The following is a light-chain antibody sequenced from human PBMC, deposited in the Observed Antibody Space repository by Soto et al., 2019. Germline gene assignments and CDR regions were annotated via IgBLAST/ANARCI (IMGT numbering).Light chain of an antibody. V-gene: IGKV1-5*01. Sequence: DIQMTQSPSTLSASVGDRVTMTCRASQSIRSWLAWYQQKPGKAPKLLIYDASSLESGVSSRFSGRRSGTEFTLTISSLQPDDFGTYYCQQYESYSPLTFGGGTKVDIK. J-gene: IGKJ4*01. CDR2: DAS. CDR1: QSIRSW. CDR3: QQYESYSPLT.